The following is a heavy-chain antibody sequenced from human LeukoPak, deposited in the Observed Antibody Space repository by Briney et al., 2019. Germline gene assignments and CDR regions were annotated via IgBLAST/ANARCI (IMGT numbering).Heavy chain of an antibody. CDR2: INHSGST. J-gene: IGHJ4*02. CDR1: GGSFRGYY. V-gene: IGHV4-34*01. Sequence: SETLSLTCAVYGGSFRGYYWSWIRQPPGKGLEWIGEINHSGSTNYNPSLKSRVTISVDTSKNQFSLKLSSVTAADTAVYYCARGGTAMVFPAQRFDYWGQGTLVTVSS. CDR3: ARGGTAMVFPAQRFDY. D-gene: IGHD5-18*01.